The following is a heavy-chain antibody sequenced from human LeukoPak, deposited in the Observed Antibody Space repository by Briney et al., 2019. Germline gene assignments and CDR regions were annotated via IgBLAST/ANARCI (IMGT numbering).Heavy chain of an antibody. CDR1: GFSLSGYW. V-gene: IGHV3-74*01. CDR2: IGPGGTGI. J-gene: IGHJ4*02. D-gene: IGHD3-22*01. Sequence: GGSLRLPCAASGFSLSGYWLHWLRQAPGKGLVWVSRIGPGGTGITYAHSVKGLSTISRDHAKITLHLQMNTLTAEDTAVYYCTRGYSYDSSGRRIFDYWAQGTLVTVSS. CDR3: TRGYSYDSSGRRIFDY.